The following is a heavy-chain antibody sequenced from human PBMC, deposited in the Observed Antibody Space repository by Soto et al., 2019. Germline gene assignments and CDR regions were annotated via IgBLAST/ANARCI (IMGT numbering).Heavy chain of an antibody. V-gene: IGHV4-30-2*01. Sequence: SETLSHTWAVSGGYISSGGYSWSWIRQPPGKGLEWIGYIYHSGSTYYNPSLKSRVTISVDRSKNQFSLKLSSVTAADTAVYYCARDPGYWGPGTLVTVSS. CDR1: GGYISSGGYS. CDR2: IYHSGST. CDR3: ARDPGY. J-gene: IGHJ4*02.